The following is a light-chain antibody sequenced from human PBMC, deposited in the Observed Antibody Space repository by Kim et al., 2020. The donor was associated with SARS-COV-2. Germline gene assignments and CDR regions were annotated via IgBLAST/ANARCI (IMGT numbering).Light chain of an antibody. CDR2: YDS. CDR1: NIGSKS. Sequence: SYELTQPPSVSVAPGKTARITCGGNNIGSKSVHWYQQKPGQAPVLVIYYDSDRPSGIPERFSGSNSRNTATLTISRVEAGDEADYYCQVWDSSSDHLFGGGTQLTVL. J-gene: IGLJ2*01. V-gene: IGLV3-21*04. CDR3: QVWDSSSDHL.